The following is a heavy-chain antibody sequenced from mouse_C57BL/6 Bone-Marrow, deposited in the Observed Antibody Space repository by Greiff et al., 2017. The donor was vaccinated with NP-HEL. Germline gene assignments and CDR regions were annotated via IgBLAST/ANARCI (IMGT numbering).Heavy chain of an antibody. Sequence: VKLMESGPGLVQPSQSLSITCPVSGFSLTSYGVHWVRQSPGKGLEWLGVIWSGGSTDYNAAFISRLSISKDNSKSQVFFKMNSLQADDTAIYYCARRGGNYGFFFDYWGQGTTLTVSS. D-gene: IGHD2-1*01. CDR1: GFSLTSYG. V-gene: IGHV2-2*01. J-gene: IGHJ2*01. CDR3: ARRGGNYGFFFDY. CDR2: IWSGGST.